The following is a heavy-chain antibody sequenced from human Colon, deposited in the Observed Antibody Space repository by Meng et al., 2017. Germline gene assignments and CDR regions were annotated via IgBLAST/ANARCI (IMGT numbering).Heavy chain of an antibody. CDR2: IKSKNDGGTT. J-gene: IGHJ4*02. D-gene: IGHD2-21*02. Sequence: GGSLRLSCAASGFTFSNARMSWVRQAPGKGLERVGLIKSKNDGGTTDYAAPVKGRFTISRDDSKNTQYLQMNSLKTEDTAVYYCTTDLLAYCGGDCYPSFDYWGQGTLVTVSS. V-gene: IGHV3-15*01. CDR1: GFTFSNAR. CDR3: TTDLLAYCGGDCYPSFDY.